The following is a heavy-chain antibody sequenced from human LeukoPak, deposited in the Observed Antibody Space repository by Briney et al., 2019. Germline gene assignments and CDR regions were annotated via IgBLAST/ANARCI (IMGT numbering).Heavy chain of an antibody. D-gene: IGHD3-22*01. V-gene: IGHV4-4*02. CDR1: GFTFSSYSM. CDR3: ARIVYYDSSGYYYFDY. Sequence: GSLRLSCAASGFTFSSYSMNWVRQPPGKGLEWIGEIYHSGSTNYNPSLKSRVTISVDKSKNQFSLKLSSVTAADTAVYYCARIVYYDSSGYYYFDYWGQGTPVTVSS. CDR2: IYHSGST. J-gene: IGHJ4*02.